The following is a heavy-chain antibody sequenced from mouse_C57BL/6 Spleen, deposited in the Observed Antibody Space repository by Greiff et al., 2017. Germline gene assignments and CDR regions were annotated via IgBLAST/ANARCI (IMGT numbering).Heavy chain of an antibody. D-gene: IGHD2-3*01. CDR3: ARNYDCYYDYAMDY. CDR1: GFSLTSYA. V-gene: IGHV2-9-1*01. CDR2: IWTGGGT. J-gene: IGHJ4*01. Sequence: QVQLKESGPGLVAPSQSLSITCPVSGFSLTSYAISWVRQPPGKGLEWLGVIWTGGGTNYNSALRSRLSISKDNSKSQVFLKMNSLQTDDTARYYCARNYDCYYDYAMDYWGQGTSVTVSS.